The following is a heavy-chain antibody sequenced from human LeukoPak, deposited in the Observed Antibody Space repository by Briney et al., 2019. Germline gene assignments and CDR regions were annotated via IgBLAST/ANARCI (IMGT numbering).Heavy chain of an antibody. D-gene: IGHD3-22*01. CDR3: ARVDDSSGYYFDY. Sequence: SVKVSCKASGGTFSSYAISWVRQAPGQGLEWMGGIIPIFGTANYAQKFQGRDTITADISTSTAYMELSSLRSEDTAVYYCARVDDSSGYYFDYWGQGTLVTVSS. J-gene: IGHJ4*02. CDR2: IIPIFGTA. V-gene: IGHV1-69*06. CDR1: GGTFSSYA.